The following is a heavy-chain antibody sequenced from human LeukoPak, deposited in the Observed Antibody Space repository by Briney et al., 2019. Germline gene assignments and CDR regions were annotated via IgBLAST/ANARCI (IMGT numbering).Heavy chain of an antibody. CDR1: GGSISSGDYY. CDR2: IYYSGST. D-gene: IGHD1-26*01. CDR3: AREGGSYLIDY. V-gene: IGHV4-30-4*08. Sequence: SQTLSLTCTVSGGSISSGDYYWSWIRQSPGKGLEWIGYIYYSGSTYYNPSLKSRVTISVDTSKNQFSLKLSSVTAADTAVYYCAREGGSYLIDYWGQGTLVTVSS. J-gene: IGHJ4*02.